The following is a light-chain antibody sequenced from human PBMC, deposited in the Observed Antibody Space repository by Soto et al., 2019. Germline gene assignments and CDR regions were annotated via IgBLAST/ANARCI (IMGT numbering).Light chain of an antibody. CDR1: QSVTSSY. Sequence: EIVLTQSPGTLSLSPGERATLSCRASQSVTSSYLAWYQLKRGQAPRLLIYGASSRATGIPDRFSGSGSGTDFTLTISRLDPEDFAVYFCQQYGASPRTFGQGTKVDIK. CDR2: GAS. V-gene: IGKV3-20*01. J-gene: IGKJ1*01. CDR3: QQYGASPRT.